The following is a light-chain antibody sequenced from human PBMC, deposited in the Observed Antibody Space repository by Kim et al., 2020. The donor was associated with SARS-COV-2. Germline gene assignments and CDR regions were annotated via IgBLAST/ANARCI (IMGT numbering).Light chain of an antibody. Sequence: QSVLTQPPSVSAAPGQQVTISCSGSSSNIGNNYVSWYQQLPGTAPKLLIYDNNKRPSGIPDRFSGSKSGTSATLGITGRQTGDEADYYCGTWDSSLSAGVFGGGTKLTVL. CDR3: GTWDSSLSAGV. J-gene: IGLJ2*01. CDR1: SSNIGNNY. V-gene: IGLV1-51*01. CDR2: DNN.